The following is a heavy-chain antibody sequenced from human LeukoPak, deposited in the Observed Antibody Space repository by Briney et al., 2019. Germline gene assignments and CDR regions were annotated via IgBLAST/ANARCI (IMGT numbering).Heavy chain of an antibody. CDR3: ARHAVYAGSGWAFDY. J-gene: IGHJ4*02. Sequence: SETLSLTCTVSGGSISPYYWSWIRQPPGKELEWIGYIYYTGSGSTSHNPSLKSRVNISVDTSKNQFSLNLNSVTAADTAVYYCARHAVYAGSGWAFDYWGQGTLVTVPS. CDR2: IYYTGSGST. D-gene: IGHD6-19*01. CDR1: GGSISPYY. V-gene: IGHV4-59*08.